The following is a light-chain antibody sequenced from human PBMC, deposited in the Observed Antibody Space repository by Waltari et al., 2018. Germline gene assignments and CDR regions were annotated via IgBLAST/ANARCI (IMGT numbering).Light chain of an antibody. CDR3: QAWDSTIDVV. Sequence: SYELTQPPSVSVSPGQTASISCSGHKLGDKYASWYQQKPRQSPVLFIYQDTKRPSGIPERFSGSNSGNTATLTISGTQAMDEADYYCQAWDSTIDVVFGGGTKLTVL. V-gene: IGLV3-1*01. J-gene: IGLJ2*01. CDR1: KLGDKY. CDR2: QDT.